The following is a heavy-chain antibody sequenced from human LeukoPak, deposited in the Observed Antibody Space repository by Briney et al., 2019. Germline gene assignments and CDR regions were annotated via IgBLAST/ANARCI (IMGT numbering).Heavy chain of an antibody. D-gene: IGHD1-14*01. V-gene: IGHV3-23*01. CDR2: ISTSGDMI. CDR3: ATQYRAYYFDN. Sequence: PGGSLRLSCAASGFTFTDYAMSWVRQAPGKGLEWVSSISTSGDMIYDADSVKGRFTISRDNSKNALYLQLSSLRAEDTAVYCATQYRAYYFDNWGQGTLVTVSS. J-gene: IGHJ4*02. CDR1: GFTFTDYA.